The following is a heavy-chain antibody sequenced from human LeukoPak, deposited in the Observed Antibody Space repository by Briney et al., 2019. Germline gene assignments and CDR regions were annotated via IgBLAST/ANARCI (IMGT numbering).Heavy chain of an antibody. CDR2: ISGGGGST. CDR1: GFTLSSYV. D-gene: IGHD2-2*01. CDR3: ARGDCSSSSCSGFYGMDV. Sequence: GGSLRLSCEASGFTLSSYVMGWARQAPGKGLEWVSLISGGGGSTYYADSVKGRFTVSRDNSKDTLYMELNSLRVEDTAVYYCARGDCSSSSCSGFYGMDVWGQGTTVTVSS. V-gene: IGHV3-23*01. J-gene: IGHJ6*02.